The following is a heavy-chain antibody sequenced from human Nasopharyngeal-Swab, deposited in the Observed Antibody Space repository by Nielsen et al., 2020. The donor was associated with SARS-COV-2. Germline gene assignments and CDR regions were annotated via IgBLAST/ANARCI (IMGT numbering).Heavy chain of an antibody. J-gene: IGHJ5*02. CDR1: GYTFTSYA. V-gene: IGHV7-4-1*02. D-gene: IGHD3-10*01. CDR3: AGDRLWFGGNWFDP. CDR2: INTNTGNP. Sequence: ASVKVSCKASGYTFTSYAMNWVRQAPGQGLEWMGWINTNTGNPTYAQGFTGRFVFSLDTSVSTAYLQISSLKAEDTAVYYCAGDRLWFGGNWFDPWGQGTLVTVSS.